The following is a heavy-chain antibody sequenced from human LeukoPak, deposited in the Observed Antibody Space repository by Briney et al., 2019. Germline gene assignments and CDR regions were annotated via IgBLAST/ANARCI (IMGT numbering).Heavy chain of an antibody. J-gene: IGHJ4*02. V-gene: IGHV4-34*01. CDR3: ARGLVYYYGSGSPYFDY. CDR2: INHSGST. CDR1: GGSISGYY. D-gene: IGHD3-10*01. Sequence: SETLSLTCTVSGGSISGYYWSWIRQPPGKGLEWIGEINHSGSTNYNPSLKSRVTISVDTSKNQFSLKLSSVTAADTAVYYCARGLVYYYGSGSPYFDYWGQGTLVTVSS.